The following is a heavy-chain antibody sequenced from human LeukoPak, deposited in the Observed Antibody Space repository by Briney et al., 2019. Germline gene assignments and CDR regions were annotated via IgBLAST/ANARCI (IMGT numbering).Heavy chain of an antibody. CDR1: GGSISSSSYY. CDR2: IYYSGST. CDR3: ARDAKYYYGSRTYFFFEY. V-gene: IGHV4-39*07. D-gene: IGHD3-10*01. J-gene: IGHJ4*02. Sequence: SETLSLTCTVSGGSISSSSYYWGWIRQPPGKGLEWIGSIYYSGSTYYNPSLKSRVTISVDTSKNQFSLRLTSMTAADTAVYYCARDAKYYYGSRTYFFFEYWGQGTPLTVSS.